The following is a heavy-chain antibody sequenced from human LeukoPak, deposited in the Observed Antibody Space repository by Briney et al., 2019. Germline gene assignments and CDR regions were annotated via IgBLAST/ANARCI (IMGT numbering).Heavy chain of an antibody. CDR1: LDSTTSNF. CDR2: IHRSGSP. CDR3: ARQDSGTYLNPLDI. J-gene: IGHJ3*02. V-gene: IGHV4-4*02. D-gene: IGHD1-26*01. Sequence: SSETLSLTCTVSLDSTTSNFWSWVRQPPGKGLEWIGEIHRSGSPNYNPSLQSRVTISIDRSRNQIVLELSSVTAADTAVYYCARQDSGTYLNPLDIWGQGTVVTVSS.